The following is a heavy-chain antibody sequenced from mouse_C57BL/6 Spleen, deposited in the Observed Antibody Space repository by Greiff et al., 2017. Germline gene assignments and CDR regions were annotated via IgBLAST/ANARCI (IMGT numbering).Heavy chain of an antibody. CDR2: IYPGNSDT. V-gene: IGHV1-5*01. CDR3: TREDYDYPYYFDC. Sequence: EVQLQQSGTVLARPGASVKMSCKTSGYTFTSYWMHWVKQRPGQGLEWIGAIYPGNSDTSYNQKFKGKAKLTAVTSASTAYRELSSLTNEDSAVYYCTREDYDYPYYFDCWGQGTTLTVSS. D-gene: IGHD2-4*01. J-gene: IGHJ2*01. CDR1: GYTFTSYW.